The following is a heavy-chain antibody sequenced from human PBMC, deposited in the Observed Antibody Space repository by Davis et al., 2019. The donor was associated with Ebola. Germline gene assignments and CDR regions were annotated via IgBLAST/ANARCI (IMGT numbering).Heavy chain of an antibody. V-gene: IGHV3-64*01. CDR1: GFTFSSYA. CDR3: ARVRAVAFFDY. J-gene: IGHJ4*02. CDR2: ISSNGGST. D-gene: IGHD6-19*01. Sequence: GESLKISCAASGFTFSSYAMSWVRQAPGKGLEYVSAISSNGGSTYYANSVKGRFTISRDNSKNTLYLQMGSLRAEDMAVYYCARVRAVAFFDYWGQGTLVTVSS.